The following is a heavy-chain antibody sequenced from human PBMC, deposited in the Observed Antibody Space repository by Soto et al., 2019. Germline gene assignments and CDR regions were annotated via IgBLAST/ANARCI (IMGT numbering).Heavy chain of an antibody. J-gene: IGHJ4*02. CDR1: GFTLSGHG. D-gene: IGHD3-10*01. Sequence: QVQLLASGGGVVQPGRSLSLSCAASGFTLSGHGLHWVRQAPGRGLEWVAVVTYDDTERHYPAVVKGLFTITRDTSKKSFYLQMNRLRVEDTAMYYCEREKSSGYYRAVDYWGQGTLVIVSS. V-gene: IGHV3-30*03. CDR3: EREKSSGYYRAVDY. CDR2: VTYDDTER.